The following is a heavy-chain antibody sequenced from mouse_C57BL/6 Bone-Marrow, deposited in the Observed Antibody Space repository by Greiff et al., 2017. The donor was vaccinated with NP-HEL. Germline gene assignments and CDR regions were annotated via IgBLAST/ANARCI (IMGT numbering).Heavy chain of an antibody. D-gene: IGHD2-4*01. V-gene: IGHV1-54*01. CDR3: ARGGIYYDYAWFAY. CDR1: GYAFTNYL. J-gene: IGHJ3*01. CDR2: INPGSGGT. Sequence: VQLQQSGAELVRPGTSVKVSCKASGYAFTNYLIEWVKQRPGQGLEWIGVINPGSGGTNYNEKFKGKATLTADKSSSTAYMQRSSLTSEDSAVYFWARGGIYYDYAWFAYWGQGTLVTVSA.